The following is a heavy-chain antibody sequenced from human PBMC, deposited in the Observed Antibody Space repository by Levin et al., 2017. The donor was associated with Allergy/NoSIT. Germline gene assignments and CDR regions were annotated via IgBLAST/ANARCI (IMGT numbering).Heavy chain of an antibody. CDR3: ARDLGTGWYDNAFEI. Sequence: ASVKVSCKASGYTFRVYGIIWVRQAPGEGLEWLGWISPNNGHTKVSHKVKGRVTMTTDASTTTAYLDIRSLTSDDTAVYYCARDLGTGWYDNAFEIWGQGTLVFVSS. CDR1: GYTFRVYG. D-gene: IGHD6-19*01. CDR2: ISPNNGHT. V-gene: IGHV1-18*01. J-gene: IGHJ3*02.